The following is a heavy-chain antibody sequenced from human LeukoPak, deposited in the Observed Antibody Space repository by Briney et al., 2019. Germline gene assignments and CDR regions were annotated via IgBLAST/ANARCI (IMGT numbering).Heavy chain of an antibody. CDR3: ARDKGGSGYDHLDS. CDR1: GFTFSSYG. J-gene: IGHJ4*02. Sequence: GGSLRLSCAASGFTFSSYGMHWVRQAPGKGLEWVAVISYDGSNKYYADSVKGRFTISRDNSKNTLYLQMNSLRAEDTAVYYCARDKGGSGYDHLDSWGQGTLVTVSS. D-gene: IGHD5-12*01. V-gene: IGHV3-30*03. CDR2: ISYDGSNK.